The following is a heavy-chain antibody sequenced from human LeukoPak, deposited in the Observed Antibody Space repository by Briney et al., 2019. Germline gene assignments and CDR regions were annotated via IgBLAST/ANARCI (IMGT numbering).Heavy chain of an antibody. CDR2: ISAYNGNT. V-gene: IGHV1-18*04. D-gene: IGHD4-17*01. Sequence: ASVKVSCKASGYTFSIYNMHWVRQAPGQGLEWMGWISAYNGNTKYAQKFQGRVTMTTDTSTSTAYMELRNLRSDDTAVYYCATPHELYGDLDYWGQGTLVTVSS. CDR1: GYTFSIYN. CDR3: ATPHELYGDLDY. J-gene: IGHJ4*02.